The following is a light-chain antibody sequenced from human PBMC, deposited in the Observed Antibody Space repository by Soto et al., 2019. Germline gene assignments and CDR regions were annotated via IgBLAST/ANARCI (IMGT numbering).Light chain of an antibody. CDR2: LGS. CDR1: QRLLHSNGNTF. Sequence: EIVMTQSPPSLTVTPGEPASISCRSSQRLLHSNGNTFLDWYLPKPGQSPQLLIYLGSNRASGVPDRVRGSEAGTDFTLKISRVEAEDVGVYYCMQALQTPDTFGQGTKLEIK. V-gene: IGKV2-28*01. J-gene: IGKJ2*01. CDR3: MQALQTPDT.